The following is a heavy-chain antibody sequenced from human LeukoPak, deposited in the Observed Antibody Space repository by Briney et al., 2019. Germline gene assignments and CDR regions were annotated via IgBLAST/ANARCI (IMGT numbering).Heavy chain of an antibody. CDR2: ISYDGSNK. D-gene: IGHD1-26*01. CDR1: GFTFSSYA. Sequence: GGSLRLSCAASGFTFSSYAMHWVRQAPGKGLEWVAVISYDGSNKYYADSVKGRFTISRDNSKNTLYLQMNSLRAEDTAIYYCARVQWELLYPDYWGQGTLVTVSS. V-gene: IGHV3-30-3*01. J-gene: IGHJ4*02. CDR3: ARVQWELLYPDY.